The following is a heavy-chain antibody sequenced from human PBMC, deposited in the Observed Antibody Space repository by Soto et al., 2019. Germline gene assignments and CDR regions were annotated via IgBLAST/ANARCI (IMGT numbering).Heavy chain of an antibody. J-gene: IGHJ5*02. CDR1: GGSFSGYY. CDR3: ARVFPRGLRYCSGGSCYSPFDP. D-gene: IGHD2-15*01. CDR2: INHSGST. Sequence: KPSETLSLTCAVYGGSFSGYYWSWIRQPPGKGLEWMGEINHSGSTNYNPSLKSRVTISVDTSKNQFSLKLSSVTAADTAVYYCARVFPRGLRYCSGGSCYSPFDPWGQGTLVTVSS. V-gene: IGHV4-34*01.